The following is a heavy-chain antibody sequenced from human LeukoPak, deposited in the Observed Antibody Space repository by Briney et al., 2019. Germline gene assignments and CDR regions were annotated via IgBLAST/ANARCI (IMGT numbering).Heavy chain of an antibody. V-gene: IGHV4-59*01. Sequence: SETLSLTCTVSGGSISSYYWSWVRQPPGKGLEWIGYVSYSGSTDYNPSLKSRVIISIDTSRNQFSLRLTSVTAADTAVYYCARENDRYGRIDYWGQGTQVTVSS. D-gene: IGHD5-18*01. CDR2: VSYSGST. J-gene: IGHJ4*02. CDR3: ARENDRYGRIDY. CDR1: GGSISSYY.